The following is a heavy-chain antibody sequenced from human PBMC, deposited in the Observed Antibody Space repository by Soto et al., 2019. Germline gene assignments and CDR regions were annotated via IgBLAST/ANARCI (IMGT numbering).Heavy chain of an antibody. Sequence: QVQLQESGPGLVKPSQTLSLTCTVSGGSISSGGYYWSWIRQHPGKGLEWIGYIYYSGSTYYNPSLKGRVTISVDTSKNQFSLKLSSVTAADTAVYYWARTALYSGYDWYYFDYWGQGTLVTVSS. CDR3: ARTALYSGYDWYYFDY. CDR1: GGSISSGGYY. J-gene: IGHJ4*02. CDR2: IYYSGST. D-gene: IGHD5-12*01. V-gene: IGHV4-31*03.